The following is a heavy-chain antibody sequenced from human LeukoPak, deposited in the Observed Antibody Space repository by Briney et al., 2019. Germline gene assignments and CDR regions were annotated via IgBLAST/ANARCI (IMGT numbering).Heavy chain of an antibody. Sequence: SETLSLTCTVSGGSISSSSYYWGWIRQPPGKGLEWIGSIYYSGSTYYNPSLKSRVTISVDTSKNQFSLKLSSVTAADTAVYYCARASEEEQWLVRTRFDIWGQGTMVTVSS. CDR1: GGSISSSSYY. CDR3: ARASEEEQWLVRTRFDI. CDR2: IYYSGST. D-gene: IGHD6-19*01. J-gene: IGHJ3*02. V-gene: IGHV4-39*07.